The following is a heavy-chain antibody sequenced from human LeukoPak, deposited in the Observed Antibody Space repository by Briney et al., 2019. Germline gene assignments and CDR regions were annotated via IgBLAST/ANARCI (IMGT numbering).Heavy chain of an antibody. CDR3: ARVVPAAVRHS. D-gene: IGHD2-2*01. CDR2: IHHTGIT. V-gene: IGHV4-4*02. Sequence: PSGTLSLTCAVSGGSFSIGDWWSWVRQPPGKGLEWIGEIHHTGITNFNPSLWSRVTMSLDRSKNQFSLNLTSVTAADTAVYYCARVVPAAVRHSWGQGTLVTVSS. CDR1: GGSFSIGDW. J-gene: IGHJ4*02.